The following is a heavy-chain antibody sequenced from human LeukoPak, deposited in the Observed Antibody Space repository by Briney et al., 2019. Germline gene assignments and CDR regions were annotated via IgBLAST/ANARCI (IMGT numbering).Heavy chain of an antibody. CDR2: IIPILDIA. Sequence: GASVNVSCKASGGTFSSYAISWGRQAPGHGLEWMGRIIPILDIANYAQKFQGRVTVTADKSTSTAYMEQSSLRSEDTAVYYCASVRVSEPHLYAFDIWGQGTMVTVSS. V-gene: IGHV1-69*04. CDR1: GGTFSSYA. CDR3: ASVRVSEPHLYAFDI. D-gene: IGHD3-10*02. J-gene: IGHJ3*02.